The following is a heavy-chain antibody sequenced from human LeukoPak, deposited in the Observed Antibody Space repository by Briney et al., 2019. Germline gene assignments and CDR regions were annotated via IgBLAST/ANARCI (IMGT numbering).Heavy chain of an antibody. Sequence: SETLSLTCTVSGGSISSGGYYWSWIRQHPGKGLDWIGYIYYSGSAYYNPSLRSRVSILLDTSKNQFSLKLSSVTAADTAVYYCARGGVEAHSYESSGYWVYWGQGTLVTVSS. CDR2: IYYSGSA. V-gene: IGHV4-31*03. D-gene: IGHD3-22*01. J-gene: IGHJ4*02. CDR3: ARGGVEAHSYESSGYWVY. CDR1: GGSISSGGYY.